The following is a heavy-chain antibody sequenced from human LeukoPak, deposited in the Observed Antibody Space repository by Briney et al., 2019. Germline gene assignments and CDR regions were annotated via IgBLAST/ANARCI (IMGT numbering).Heavy chain of an antibody. D-gene: IGHD3-22*01. CDR2: INPNSGGT. J-gene: IGHJ4*02. Sequence: ASVKVSCKASGYTFTSYGISWVRQAPGQGLEWMGWINPNSGGTNYAQKFQGWVTMTRDTSIITAYMELSRLRSDDTAVYYCAREDDSSGDYFDYWGQGTLVTVSS. CDR3: AREDDSSGDYFDY. V-gene: IGHV1-2*04. CDR1: GYTFTSYG.